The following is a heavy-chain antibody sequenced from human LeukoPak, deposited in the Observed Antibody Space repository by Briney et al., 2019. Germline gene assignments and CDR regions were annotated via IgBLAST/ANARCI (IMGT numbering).Heavy chain of an antibody. CDR2: INHSGST. Sequence: SETLSLTCAGYGGSFSGYYWSWIRQPPGKGLEWIGEINHSGSTNYNPSLKSRVTISVDTSKNQFSLKLSSVTAADTAVYYCASPKGDYGDYYFDYWGQGTLVTVSS. CDR1: GGSFSGYY. J-gene: IGHJ4*02. CDR3: ASPKGDYGDYYFDY. D-gene: IGHD4-17*01. V-gene: IGHV4-34*01.